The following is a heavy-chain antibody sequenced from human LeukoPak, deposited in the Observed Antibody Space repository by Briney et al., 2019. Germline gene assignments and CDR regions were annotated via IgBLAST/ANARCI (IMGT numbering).Heavy chain of an antibody. Sequence: SETLSLTCAVYGGSFSGYYWSWIRQPPGKGLEWIGEINHSGSTNYNPSLKSRVTISVDTSKNQFSLKLSSVTAADTAVYYCARGGYYGFWSGYYRPRFLGFDIWGQGTMVTVSS. J-gene: IGHJ3*02. CDR2: INHSGST. CDR1: GGSFSGYY. V-gene: IGHV4-34*01. CDR3: ARGGYYGFWSGYYRPRFLGFDI. D-gene: IGHD3-3*01.